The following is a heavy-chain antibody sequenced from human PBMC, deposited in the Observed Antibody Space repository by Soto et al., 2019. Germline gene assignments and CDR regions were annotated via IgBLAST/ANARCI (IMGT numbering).Heavy chain of an antibody. D-gene: IGHD3-22*01. V-gene: IGHV3-23*01. CDR1: GFTFSNYA. CDR2: IIDSGGNT. CDR3: AKGAGYDSSGYYYAIFDS. J-gene: IGHJ4*02. Sequence: LRLSCAASGFTFSNYAMSWVRQAPGKGLEWVSAIIDSGGNTYYEDSVKGRFTISRDNSKNTLYLQMNSLRAEDTAVYYCAKGAGYDSSGYYYAIFDSWGQGALVTVSS.